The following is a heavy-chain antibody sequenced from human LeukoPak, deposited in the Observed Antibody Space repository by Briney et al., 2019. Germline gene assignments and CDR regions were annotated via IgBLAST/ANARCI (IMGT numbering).Heavy chain of an antibody. D-gene: IGHD2-15*01. CDR3: TRALHYDY. J-gene: IGHJ4*02. V-gene: IGHV3-49*04. Sequence: QPGGSLRLSCAASGFTFRSYWMSWVRQAPGKGLEWVGFIRSKAYGGTTEYAASVKGRFTISRDDSKSIAYLQMNSLKTEDTAVYYCTRALHYDYWGQGTLVTVSS. CDR1: GFTFRSYW. CDR2: IRSKAYGGTT.